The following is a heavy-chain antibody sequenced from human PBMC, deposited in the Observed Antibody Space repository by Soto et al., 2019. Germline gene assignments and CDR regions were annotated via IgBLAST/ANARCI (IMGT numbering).Heavy chain of an antibody. D-gene: IGHD3-22*01. V-gene: IGHV4-59*11. CDR3: ARGDYSDSSGLYFDY. CDR2: VYYSGST. CDR1: GGSISSHC. J-gene: IGHJ4*02. Sequence: QVQLQESGPGLVKPSETLSLICTVSGGSISSHCWSWIRQPPGKGLEWIGYVYYSGSTNYNPSLKSRVTISVDTSKNQFSLKLSSVTAADTAVYHCARGDYSDSSGLYFDYWGQGTLVTVSS.